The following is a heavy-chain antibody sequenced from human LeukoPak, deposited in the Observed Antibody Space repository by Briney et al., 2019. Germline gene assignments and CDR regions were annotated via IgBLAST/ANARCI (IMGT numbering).Heavy chain of an antibody. CDR2: INAYNGDT. V-gene: IGHV1-18*04. J-gene: IGHJ5*02. Sequence: GASVKVSCKASGYTFNTYGISWVRQAPGQGIEWMGWINAYNGDTNHAQKFQGRVTITTDTSTTTAYMELGSLRSDDTAVYYCARDVSGHWFDPWGQGTLVTVSS. CDR1: GYTFNTYG. D-gene: IGHD6-25*01. CDR3: ARDVSGHWFDP.